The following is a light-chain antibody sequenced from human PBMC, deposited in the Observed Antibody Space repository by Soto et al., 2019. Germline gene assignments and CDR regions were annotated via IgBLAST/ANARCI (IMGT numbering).Light chain of an antibody. CDR2: EVS. Sequence: QSALTQPASVSGSPGQSMTISCTGTSIDVGYYDYVSWYQQHPGKAPKLMIYEVSNRPSGVSNRFSGSKSGNTASLTVSGLQAEDEADYYCSSYTTTDTLVFGGGTKVTVL. CDR3: SSYTTTDTLV. CDR1: SIDVGYYDY. V-gene: IGLV2-14*01. J-gene: IGLJ2*01.